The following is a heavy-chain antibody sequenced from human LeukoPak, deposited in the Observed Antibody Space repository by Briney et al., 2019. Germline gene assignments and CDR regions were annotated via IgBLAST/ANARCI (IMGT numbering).Heavy chain of an antibody. CDR2: MSATNGSA. V-gene: IGHV3-23*01. J-gene: IGHJ3*01. CDR3: AKARIAAAGTGAFDV. Sequence: AMSATNGSAQYAESVKGRFTISRDNSKNSLYLQMNSLRDEDTAVYYCAKARIAAAGTGAFDVWGQGTMVTVSS. D-gene: IGHD6-13*01.